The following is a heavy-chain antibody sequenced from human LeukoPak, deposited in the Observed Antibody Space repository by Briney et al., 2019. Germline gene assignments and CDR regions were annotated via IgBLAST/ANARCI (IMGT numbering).Heavy chain of an antibody. V-gene: IGHV1-69*01. CDR2: IIPIFGTA. Sequence: SVKVSCKASGGTFSSYAISWVRQAPGQGLEWMGGIIPIFGTANYAQKFQGRVTITADESTSTAYMELSDLESEDTAVYYCARTPPDYGIDYWGQGTLVTVSS. J-gene: IGHJ4*02. CDR3: ARTPPDYGIDY. CDR1: GGTFSSYA. D-gene: IGHD4-17*01.